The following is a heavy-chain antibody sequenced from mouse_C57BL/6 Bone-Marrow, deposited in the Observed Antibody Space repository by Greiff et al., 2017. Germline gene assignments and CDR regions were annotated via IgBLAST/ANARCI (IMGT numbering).Heavy chain of an antibody. V-gene: IGHV5-9-1*02. J-gene: IGHJ3*01. CDR3: TRGLRQAWFAY. D-gene: IGHD1-2*01. Sequence: EVKVVESGEGLVKPGGSLKLSCAASGFTFSSYAMSWVRQTPEKRLECVAYISSGGDYIYYADTVKGRFTISRDNARNTLYLQMSSLKSEDTAMYYCTRGLRQAWFAYWGQGTLVTVSA. CDR2: ISSGGDYI. CDR1: GFTFSSYA.